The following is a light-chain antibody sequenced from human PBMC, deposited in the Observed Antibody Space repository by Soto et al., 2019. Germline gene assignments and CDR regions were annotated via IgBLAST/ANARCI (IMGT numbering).Light chain of an antibody. CDR3: QQSYSTPPIT. CDR2: DAS. Sequence: DIQMTQSPSSLSASVGDRVTITCQASQNINNYLNWYQQKPGRAPKLLIYDASNLEAGVPSRFSGSGSGTDFTLTISSLQPEDFATYYCQQSYSTPPITFGQGTRLEIK. J-gene: IGKJ5*01. CDR1: QNINNY. V-gene: IGKV1-39*01.